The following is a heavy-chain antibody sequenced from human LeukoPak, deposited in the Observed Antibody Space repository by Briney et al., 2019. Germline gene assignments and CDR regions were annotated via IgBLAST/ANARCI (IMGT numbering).Heavy chain of an antibody. Sequence: GGSLRLSCAASGFTVSSNYMSWVRQAPGKGLEWVSTIYRGDSTYYTDSVKGRFTISRDNSKNTLYLQMNSLRAEDTAVYYCARESYYASGSYWNWFDPWGQGTLVTVSS. J-gene: IGHJ5*02. CDR1: GFTVSSNY. V-gene: IGHV3-66*01. CDR2: IYRGDST. CDR3: ARESYYASGSYWNWFDP. D-gene: IGHD3-10*01.